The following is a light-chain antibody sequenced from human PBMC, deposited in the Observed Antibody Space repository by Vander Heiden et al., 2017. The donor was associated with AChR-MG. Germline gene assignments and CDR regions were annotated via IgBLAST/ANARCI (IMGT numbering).Light chain of an antibody. CDR2: GNN. CDR3: QSWDISLSGYWV. CDR1: SSNIGAGYD. V-gene: IGLV1-40*01. Sequence: QSVLTQPPSLSGAPAQRVTISCTGSSSNIGAGYDVHWYQQFPGTAPKLLMYGNNNRPSGVPDRFSGSKSGTSASLAITGLQAGDEADYYCQSWDISLSGYWVFGGGTKLTVL. J-gene: IGLJ3*02.